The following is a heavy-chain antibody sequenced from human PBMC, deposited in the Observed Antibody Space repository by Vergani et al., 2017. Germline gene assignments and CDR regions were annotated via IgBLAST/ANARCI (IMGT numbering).Heavy chain of an antibody. CDR1: GYSFTSYW. D-gene: IGHD1-7*01. CDR2: IYPGDSDT. J-gene: IGHJ4*02. Sequence: EVQLVQSGAEVKKPGESLKISCKGSGYSFTSYWIGWVRQMPGKGLEWMGIIYPGDSDTRYSPSFQGQVTISADKSISTAYLQWSSLKASDTAMYYCASRFDAYNWNYEKGGHFDYWGQGTLVTVSS. V-gene: IGHV5-51*01. CDR3: ASRFDAYNWNYEKGGHFDY.